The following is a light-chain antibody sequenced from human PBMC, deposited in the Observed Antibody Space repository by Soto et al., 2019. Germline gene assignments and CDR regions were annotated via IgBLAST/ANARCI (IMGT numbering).Light chain of an antibody. V-gene: IGKV3-20*01. J-gene: IGKJ5*01. CDR2: GTA. CDR3: QQYYNSPFT. Sequence: DIVLTQSPGTLSLSPGDRATLSCRASQIVRGSQLSWYQQIPGQAPRLLIYGTASRATDIPDRFSGSGFGTAFTLIISRLEPEDFAVYCCQQYYNSPFTFGQGTRLE. CDR1: QIVRGSQ.